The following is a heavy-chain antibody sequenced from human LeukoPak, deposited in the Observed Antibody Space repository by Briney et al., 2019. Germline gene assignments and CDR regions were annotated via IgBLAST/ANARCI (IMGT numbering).Heavy chain of an antibody. D-gene: IGHD5-18*01. V-gene: IGHV1-69*01. CDR2: IIPIFGTA. Sequence: SVKVSCTASGGTFSSYAISWVRQAPGQGLEWMGGIIPIFGTAKNAQKFQGRVTITANEPTSTAYMELSSLRSEDTAVYYCARVNYTAMAPGGYYYYGMDVWGQGTTVTVSS. CDR3: ARVNYTAMAPGGYYYYGMDV. CDR1: GGTFSSYA. J-gene: IGHJ6*02.